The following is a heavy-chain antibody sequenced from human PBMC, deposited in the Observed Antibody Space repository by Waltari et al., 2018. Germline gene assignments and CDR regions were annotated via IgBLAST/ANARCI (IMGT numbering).Heavy chain of an antibody. CDR2: INSDGSST. J-gene: IGHJ4*02. D-gene: IGHD6-6*01. CDR3: ARGRAKQLRRGGFDY. V-gene: IGHV3-74*01. Sequence: EVQLVESGGGLVQPGGSLRLSCADTGFTFSSYWLPWVRQSPGKGLVWVSRINSDGSSTSYADSVKGRFTISRDNAKNTLYLQMNSLRAEDTAVYYCARGRAKQLRRGGFDYWGQGTLVTVSS. CDR1: GFTFSSYW.